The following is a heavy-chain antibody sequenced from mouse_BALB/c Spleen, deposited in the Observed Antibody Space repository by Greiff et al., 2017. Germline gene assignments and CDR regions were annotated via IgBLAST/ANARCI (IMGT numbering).Heavy chain of an antibody. CDR2: IWAGGST. Sequence: QVQLKESGPGLVAPSQSLSITCTVSGFSLTSYGVHWVRQPPGKGLEWLGVIWAGGSTNYNSALMSRLSISKDNSKSQVFLKMNSLQTDDTAMYYCARCPIYYGNYRGYYYAMDYWGQGTSVTVSS. CDR1: GFSLTSYG. V-gene: IGHV2-9*02. J-gene: IGHJ4*01. CDR3: ARCPIYYGNYRGYYYAMDY. D-gene: IGHD2-1*01.